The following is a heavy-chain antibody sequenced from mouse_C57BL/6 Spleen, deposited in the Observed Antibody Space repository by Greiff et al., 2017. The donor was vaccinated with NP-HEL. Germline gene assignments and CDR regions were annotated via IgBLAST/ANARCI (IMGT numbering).Heavy chain of an antibody. D-gene: IGHD1-1*01. CDR3: ARAYTTVVPYYFDY. CDR1: GYTFTSYW. V-gene: IGHV1-61*01. CDR2: IYPSDSET. Sequence: QVQLQQPGAELVRPGSSVKLSCKASGYTFTSYWMDWVKQRPGQGLEWIGNIYPSDSETHYNQKFKDKATLTVDKSSSTAYMQLSSLTSEDSAVYYCARAYTTVVPYYFDYWGQGTTLTVSS. J-gene: IGHJ2*01.